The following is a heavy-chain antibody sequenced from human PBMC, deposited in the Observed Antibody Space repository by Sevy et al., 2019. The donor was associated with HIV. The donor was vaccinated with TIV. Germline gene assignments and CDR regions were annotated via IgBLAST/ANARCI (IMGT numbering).Heavy chain of an antibody. V-gene: IGHV1-2*02. CDR3: ARANCSSTSCYGPYYFDY. D-gene: IGHD2-2*01. CDR2: INPNSGGT. CDR1: GYTFTGYY. Sequence: ASVKVSCKASGYTFTGYYMHWVRQAPGQGLEWMGWINPNSGGTNYAQKFQGRVTMTRDTSISTAYMELSRLRSDDTAVYYFARANCSSTSCYGPYYFDYWGQGTLVTVSS. J-gene: IGHJ4*02.